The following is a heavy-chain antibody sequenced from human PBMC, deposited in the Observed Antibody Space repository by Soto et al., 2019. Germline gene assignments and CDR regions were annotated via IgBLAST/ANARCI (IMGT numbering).Heavy chain of an antibody. CDR1: GGTFSSYA. D-gene: IGHD6-6*01. Sequence: SVKVSCKASGGTFSSYAISWVRQAPGQGLEWMGGIIPIFGTANYAQKFQGRVTITADESTSTAYMELSSLRSEDTAVYYCARATLIEARPIGAAFDIWGQGTMVTVSS. J-gene: IGHJ3*02. CDR3: ARATLIEARPIGAAFDI. CDR2: IIPIFGTA. V-gene: IGHV1-69*13.